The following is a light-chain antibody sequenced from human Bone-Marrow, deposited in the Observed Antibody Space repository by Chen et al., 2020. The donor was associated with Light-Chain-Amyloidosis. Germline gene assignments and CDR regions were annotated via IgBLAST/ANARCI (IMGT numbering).Light chain of an antibody. CDR1: SGSIATNY. J-gene: IGLJ3*02. V-gene: IGLV6-57*01. Sequence: NFMLTQPHSVSESPGKTVIISCTRSSGSIATNYVQWYQQRPGSSPTTVIYEDDQRPSGVPDRFSGSIERSSNSAAPPTPGLKTRDEANSYCQSYQASSQGVSGGGTKLTVL. CDR3: QSYQASSQGV. CDR2: EDD.